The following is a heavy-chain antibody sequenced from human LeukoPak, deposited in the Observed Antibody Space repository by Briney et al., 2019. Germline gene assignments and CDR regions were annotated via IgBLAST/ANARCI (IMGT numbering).Heavy chain of an antibody. CDR3: AKDRAKNYDFWSGYANFDY. V-gene: IGHV3-23*01. D-gene: IGHD3-3*01. CDR1: GFTFSSYA. CDR2: ISGSGGST. Sequence: GGSLRLSCAASGFTFSSYAMSWVRQAPGKGLEWVSAISGSGGSTYYADSVKGRFTISRDNSKNTLYLQMNSLRAEDTAVYYCAKDRAKNYDFWSGYANFDYWGQGTLVTVSS. J-gene: IGHJ4*02.